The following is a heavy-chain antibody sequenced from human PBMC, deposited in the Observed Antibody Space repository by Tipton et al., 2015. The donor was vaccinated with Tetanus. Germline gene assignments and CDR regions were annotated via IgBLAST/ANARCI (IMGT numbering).Heavy chain of an antibody. J-gene: IGHJ3*02. CDR3: ARESPARPGYYYDSSAPAGFDI. CDR1: GGSISSSSYY. Sequence: TLSLTCTVSGGSISSSSYYWSWIRQHPGKGLEWIGYIYYGGSTYYNPSLKSRVTISVDTSKSQFSLKLSSVTAADTAVYYCARESPARPGYYYDSSAPAGFDIWGQGTMVTASS. D-gene: IGHD3-22*01. CDR2: IYYGGST. V-gene: IGHV4-31*03.